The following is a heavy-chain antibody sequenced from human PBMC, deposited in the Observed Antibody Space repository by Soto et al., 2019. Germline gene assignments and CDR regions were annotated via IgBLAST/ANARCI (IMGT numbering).Heavy chain of an antibody. J-gene: IGHJ4*01. V-gene: IGHV3-23*01. D-gene: IGHD3-16*01. CDR2: ISVSGGST. Sequence: EVHLLESGGGLAQPEGSLRLACVASGFTFSGYSMSWVRQAPGKGLEWVSGISVSGGSTYYADAVRGRFTISRDNAKNTLYLQMDRLRVQGTGLFFFAKARAYRDPGWGVFNLWGQGTLVTVSS. CDR1: GFTFSGYS. CDR3: AKARAYRDPGWGVFNL.